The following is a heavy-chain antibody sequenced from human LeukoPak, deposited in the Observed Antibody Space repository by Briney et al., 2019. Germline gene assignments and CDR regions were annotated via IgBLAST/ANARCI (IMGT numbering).Heavy chain of an antibody. J-gene: IGHJ4*02. V-gene: IGHV3-21*01. Sequence: GGSLRLSCVVSGITFSKYTMTWVRQAPGKGVEWVSSITKSSSSVDYRDSVKGRFIISRDNAKNSLFLQLNSLRVEDTAIYYCASPVYWGQGALVTVSS. CDR2: ITKSSSSV. CDR3: ASPVY. CDR1: GITFSKYT.